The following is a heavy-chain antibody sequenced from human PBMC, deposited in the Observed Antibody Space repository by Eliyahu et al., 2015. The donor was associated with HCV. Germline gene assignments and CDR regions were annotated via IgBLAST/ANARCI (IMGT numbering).Heavy chain of an antibody. CDR2: XNPNSGGT. CDR3: AREAKRYGDFAVFDX. J-gene: IGHJ4*02. CDR1: GYTFTGYY. Sequence: QVQLVQSGAEVKKPGASVKVSCKASGYTFTGYYMHWVRQAPGQGLEWMGWXNPNSGGTHSAQKFQGRVTMTRDTSISTAYMELSRLRLGSHDTAVYYCAREAKRYGDFAVFDXWGQGTLVTVSS. D-gene: IGHD4-17*01. V-gene: IGHV1-2*02.